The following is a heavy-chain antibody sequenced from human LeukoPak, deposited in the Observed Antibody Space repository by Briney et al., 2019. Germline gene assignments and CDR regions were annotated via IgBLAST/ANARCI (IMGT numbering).Heavy chain of an antibody. CDR3: ARAVVSGGDNWFDP. CDR2: IYHSGST. Sequence: SETLSLTCTVSGYSISSGYYWGWIRQPPGKGLEWIGSIYHSGSTYYNPSLKSRVTISVDTSKNQFSLKLSSVTAADTAVYYCARAVVSGGDNWFDPWGQGTLVTVSS. V-gene: IGHV4-38-2*02. J-gene: IGHJ5*02. D-gene: IGHD2-15*01. CDR1: GYSISSGYY.